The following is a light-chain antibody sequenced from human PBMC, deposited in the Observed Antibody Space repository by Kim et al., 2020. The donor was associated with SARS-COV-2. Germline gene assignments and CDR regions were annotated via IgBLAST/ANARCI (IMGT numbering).Light chain of an antibody. CDR2: AAS. J-gene: IGKJ1*01. Sequence: ASVGDRVTITCRASQGISSYLNWYQQKPGKAPTLLIYAASSLQSGVPSRFSGSGSGTDFTLTISSLQPEDFATYYCQQSYSTPPTFGQGTKVDIK. CDR3: QQSYSTPPT. V-gene: IGKV1-39*01. CDR1: QGISSY.